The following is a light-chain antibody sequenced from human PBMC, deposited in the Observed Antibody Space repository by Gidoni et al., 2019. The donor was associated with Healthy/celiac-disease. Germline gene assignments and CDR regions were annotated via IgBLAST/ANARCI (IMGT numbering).Light chain of an antibody. CDR1: QSISSY. CDR3: QQSYRGWT. CDR2: AAS. Sequence: DIHMTQSPSSLSASVGDRVTITHRASQSISSYLNWYQQKPGKAPKLLIYAASSLQSGVPSRISGSGSRTDFTLTISSLQPEDFASYCCQQSYRGWTFGPGTKVEIK. V-gene: IGKV1-39*01. J-gene: IGKJ1*01.